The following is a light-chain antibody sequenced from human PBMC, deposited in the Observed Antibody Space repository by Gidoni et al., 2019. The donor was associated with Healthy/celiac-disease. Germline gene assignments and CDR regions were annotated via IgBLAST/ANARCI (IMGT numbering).Light chain of an antibody. CDR2: DVS. J-gene: IGLJ3*02. CDR1: SSDVGGYNY. V-gene: IGLV2-14*03. CDR3: SSYTSSSTR. Sequence: QSALTQPASVSGSPGPSITISCTGTSSDVGGYNYVSWYQQHPGKPPKLLSYDVSNRPSGVSNRFSGSKSGNTACLTIAGLQAEEEADYYCSSYTSSSTRFGGGTKRTVL.